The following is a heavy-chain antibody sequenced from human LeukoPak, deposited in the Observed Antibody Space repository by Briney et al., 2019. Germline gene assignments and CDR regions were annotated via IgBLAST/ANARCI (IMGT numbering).Heavy chain of an antibody. CDR3: ARGSYGDLN. CDR1: GFTFSTYA. CDR2: ISYDESQK. V-gene: IGHV3-30*04. D-gene: IGHD4-17*01. Sequence: GGPLRLSCAASGFTFSTYAMHWVRQVPGKGLEWVAVISYDESQKYYADSVKGRFTISRDNSKNTLYLQMNSLRAEDTAVYYCARGSYGDLNWGQGTLVTVSS. J-gene: IGHJ4*02.